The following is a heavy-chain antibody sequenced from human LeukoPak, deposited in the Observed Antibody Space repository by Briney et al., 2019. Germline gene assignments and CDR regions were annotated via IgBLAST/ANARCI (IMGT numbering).Heavy chain of an antibody. V-gene: IGHV4-30-2*01. CDR1: GGPITSAGYP. CDR2: IYHSGST. D-gene: IGHD4-17*01. J-gene: IGHJ3*02. Sequence: SQTLSLTCAVPGGPITSAGYPWSWIWQPPGTCLEWLAYIYHSGSTYYNPALKSRVAISVDRSKNQFSLKLSSVTAADTAVYYCARARSRGAVRDAFDIWGQGTMVTVSS. CDR3: ARARSRGAVRDAFDI.